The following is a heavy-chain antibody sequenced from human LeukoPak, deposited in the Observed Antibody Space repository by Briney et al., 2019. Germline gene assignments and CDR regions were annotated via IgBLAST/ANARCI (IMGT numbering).Heavy chain of an antibody. J-gene: IGHJ6*02. D-gene: IGHD2-2*01. Sequence: SETLSLTCTVSGGSISGHYWSWIRQPPGKGLEWIGHIYYTGVINYDPSLKSRVTMLVDTSENQFSLKVTSVTAADTAVYNCARLTRLAPVGTTYYHSLDVWGQGSTVTVSS. V-gene: IGHV4-59*08. CDR1: GGSISGHY. CDR3: ARLTRLAPVGTTYYHSLDV. CDR2: IYYTGVI.